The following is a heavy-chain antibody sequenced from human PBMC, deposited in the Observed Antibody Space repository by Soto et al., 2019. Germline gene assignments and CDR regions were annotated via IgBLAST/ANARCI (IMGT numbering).Heavy chain of an antibody. J-gene: IGHJ4*02. CDR3: AKEYYYDSSGYYKL. CDR2: ISPYNGNT. CDR1: GYTFTSYG. V-gene: IGHV1-18*01. D-gene: IGHD3-22*01. Sequence: ASVKVSCKASGYTFTSYGISWVRQAPGQGLEWMGWISPYNGNTNFAQKVQGRVTMTTDTSTSTAYMELNSLRAEDTAVYYCAKEYYYDSSGYYKLWGQGTLVTVSS.